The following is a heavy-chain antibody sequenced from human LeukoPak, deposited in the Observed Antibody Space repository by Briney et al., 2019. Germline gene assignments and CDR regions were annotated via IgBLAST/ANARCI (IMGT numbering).Heavy chain of an antibody. CDR3: ARKIAAAGDAFDI. J-gene: IGHJ3*02. Sequence: SETLSLTCTVSGGSISCSSYYWGWIRQPPGKGLEWIGSIYYSGSTYYNPSLKSRVTISVDTSKNQYSLKLSSVTAADTAVYYCARKIAAAGDAFDIWGQGTMVTVSS. V-gene: IGHV4-39*07. D-gene: IGHD6-13*01. CDR1: GGSISCSSYY. CDR2: IYYSGST.